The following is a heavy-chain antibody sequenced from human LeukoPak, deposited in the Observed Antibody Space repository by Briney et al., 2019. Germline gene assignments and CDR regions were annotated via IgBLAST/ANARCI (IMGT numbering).Heavy chain of an antibody. CDR3: AREHTTVTSLLDY. J-gene: IGHJ4*02. V-gene: IGHV3-33*01. Sequence: GGSLRLSCAASGFTFNSYGIHWVRQAPGKGLEWVAVIWYDGNNKYYADSVRGRFTISRDSSKNTMYLQINSLRAEDTAVYYCAREHTTVTSLLDYWGQGTLVTVSS. CDR2: IWYDGNNK. CDR1: GFTFNSYG. D-gene: IGHD4-17*01.